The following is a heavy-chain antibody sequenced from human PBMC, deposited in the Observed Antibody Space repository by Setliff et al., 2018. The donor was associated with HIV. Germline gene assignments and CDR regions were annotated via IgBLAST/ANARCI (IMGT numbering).Heavy chain of an antibody. D-gene: IGHD3-22*01. J-gene: IGHJ4*02. CDR1: GYTFTDYY. Sequence: GASVKVSCKASGYTFTDYYMHWVQQAPGKGLEWMGRVDPEDGETIYAEKFQGRLTMTRDTSISTAYMELSRLRSDDTAVYYCARGMDYYDTSGYYQYYFDYWGQGTLVTVSS. V-gene: IGHV1-69-2*01. CDR3: ARGMDYYDTSGYYQYYFDY. CDR2: VDPEDGET.